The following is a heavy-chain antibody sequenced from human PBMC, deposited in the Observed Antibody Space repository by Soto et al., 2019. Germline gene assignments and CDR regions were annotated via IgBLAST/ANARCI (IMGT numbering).Heavy chain of an antibody. J-gene: IGHJ6*02. CDR2: VSPYNGHT. V-gene: IGHV1-18*01. Sequence: ASVKVSCKASGYSFTSYGISWVRRAPGQGLEWMGWVSPYNGHTQFAQRFQGRVTMTTDTSTKTAYMELRNLRSDDTAHYYCARDLTIVPATHPRLENYGMDAWGQGTTVTVSS. CDR1: GYSFTSYG. D-gene: IGHD2-2*01. CDR3: ARDLTIVPATHPRLENYGMDA.